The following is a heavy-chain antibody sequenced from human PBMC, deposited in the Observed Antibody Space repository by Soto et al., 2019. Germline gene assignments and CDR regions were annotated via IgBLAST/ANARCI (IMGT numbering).Heavy chain of an antibody. CDR2: IYYSGST. J-gene: IGHJ3*02. CDR1: GGSISSYY. CDR3: ARAGYCSGGSCLDAFDI. V-gene: IGHV4-59*01. Sequence: QVQLQESGPGLVKPSETLSLTCTVSGGSISSYYWSWIRQPPGKGLEWIGYIYYSGSTNYNPSLKSRVTISVDTSKNQFSLKLSSVTAADTAGYYCARAGYCSGGSCLDAFDIWGQGTMVTVSS. D-gene: IGHD2-15*01.